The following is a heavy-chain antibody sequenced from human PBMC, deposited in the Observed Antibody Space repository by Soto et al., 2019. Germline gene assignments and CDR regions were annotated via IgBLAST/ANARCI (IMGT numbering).Heavy chain of an antibody. J-gene: IGHJ5*02. Sequence: QVQMVESGGGVVQPGRSLRLSCAASGFTFSSYGMHWGRQAPGKGLEWVAVISNDGSNKYYGDSVKGRFTISRDNSKNKLYLQMNSLRAEDTAVYYCAKGVTMVRGVIMDWFATWGQGTLVTVSS. CDR1: GFTFSSYG. D-gene: IGHD3-10*01. V-gene: IGHV3-30*18. CDR2: ISNDGSNK. CDR3: AKGVTMVRGVIMDWFAT.